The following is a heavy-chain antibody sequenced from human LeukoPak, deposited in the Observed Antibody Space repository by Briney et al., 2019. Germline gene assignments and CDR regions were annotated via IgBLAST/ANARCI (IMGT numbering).Heavy chain of an antibody. Sequence: GGSLRLSCAASGLGFGSFWMSWVRQAPGKGLEWVANINQDGREKDYVDSVKGRFTISRDNAKNSLYLQMNSLRAEDTAVYYCARGEGYSGHADWGQGTLVTVYS. D-gene: IGHD5-12*01. J-gene: IGHJ4*02. V-gene: IGHV3-7*04. CDR2: INQDGREK. CDR1: GLGFGSFW. CDR3: ARGEGYSGHAD.